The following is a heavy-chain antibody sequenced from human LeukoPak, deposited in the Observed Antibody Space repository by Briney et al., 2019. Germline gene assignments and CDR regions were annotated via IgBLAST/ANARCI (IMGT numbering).Heavy chain of an antibody. J-gene: IGHJ4*02. V-gene: IGHV3-7*03. D-gene: IGHD6-19*01. CDR1: GFTFRSYG. CDR2: IKQDGSEK. CDR3: ARDSAVAGTGFDY. Sequence: GRSLRLSCAASGFTFRSYGMHWVRQAPGKGLEWVANIKQDGSEKYYVDSVKGRFTISRDNAKNSLYLQMNSLRAEDTAVYYCARDSAVAGTGFDYWGQGTLVTVSS.